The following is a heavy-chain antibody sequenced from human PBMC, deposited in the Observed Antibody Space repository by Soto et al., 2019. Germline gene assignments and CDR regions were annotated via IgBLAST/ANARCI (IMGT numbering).Heavy chain of an antibody. J-gene: IGHJ4*02. CDR1: GYTFTSYY. CDR3: AREMAYYYDSSGYYRVFDY. V-gene: IGHV1-46*01. CDR2: INPSGGST. D-gene: IGHD3-22*01. Sequence: SVKVSCKASGYTFTSYYMHWVRQAPGQGLEWMGIINPSGGSTSYSQKFQGRVTMTRDTSTSTVYMELSSLRSEDTAVYYCAREMAYYYDSSGYYRVFDYWGQGTLVTVSS.